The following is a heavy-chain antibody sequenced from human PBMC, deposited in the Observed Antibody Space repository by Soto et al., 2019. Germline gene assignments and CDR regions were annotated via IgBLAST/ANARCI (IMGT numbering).Heavy chain of an antibody. D-gene: IGHD6-19*01. J-gene: IGHJ4*02. Sequence: SETLSLTCSVSGGSISGSYWSWIRQSPGKGLKWLGYVYYTGSTNYSPSLRSRVSISVDTSKNEFSLRLSSVTAADTAMYFCARSVAVPGAHIDYWGQGTQVTVSS. CDR3: ARSVAVPGAHIDY. V-gene: IGHV4-59*01. CDR1: GGSISGSY. CDR2: VYYTGST.